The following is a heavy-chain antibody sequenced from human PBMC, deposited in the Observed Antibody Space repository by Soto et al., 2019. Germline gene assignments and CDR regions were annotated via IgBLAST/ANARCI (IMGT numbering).Heavy chain of an antibody. J-gene: IGHJ4*02. D-gene: IGHD6-19*01. CDR1: GYNFNGYY. CDR2: MNPNTGGT. Sequence: QVTLVQSGAEMKKPGASVKVSCKASGYNFNGYYIHWVRQAPGQGLEWMGWMNPNTGGTNYAQKFQGKVIMTTDTSISTAYLELRSLTSDDTAVYYCAKVISTIGSKQWLAQTKHQALDYWGQGTLVTVSS. CDR3: AKVISTIGSKQWLAQTKHQALDY. V-gene: IGHV1-2*02.